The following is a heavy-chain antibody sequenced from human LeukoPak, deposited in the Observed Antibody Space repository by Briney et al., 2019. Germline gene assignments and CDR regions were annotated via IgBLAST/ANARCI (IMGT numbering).Heavy chain of an antibody. CDR3: ARGVRYFGEIPFDY. Sequence: PSETLSLTCGVSGGSFSSFYWSWIRQPPGKGLEWIGEINHSGSTNYDPSLKSRVTISVDTSKNQFSLKLSSVTAADTAVYYCARGVRYFGEIPFDYWCQGTLVTVSS. CDR1: GGSFSSFY. J-gene: IGHJ4*02. D-gene: IGHD3-10*01. V-gene: IGHV4-34*01. CDR2: INHSGST.